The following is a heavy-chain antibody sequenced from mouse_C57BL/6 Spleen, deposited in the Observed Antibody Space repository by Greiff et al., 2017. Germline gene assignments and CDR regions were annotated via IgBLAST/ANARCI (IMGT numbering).Heavy chain of an antibody. J-gene: IGHJ2*01. V-gene: IGHV1-80*01. CDR3: ARDGTTVGGFDY. Sequence: VQLQESGAELVKPGASVKISCKASGYAFSSYWMNWVKQRPGKGLEWIGQIYPGDGDTNYNGKFKGKATLTADKSSSTAYMQLSSLTSEDSAVYFCARDGTTVGGFDYWGQGTTLTVSS. CDR1: GYAFSSYW. CDR2: IYPGDGDT. D-gene: IGHD1-1*01.